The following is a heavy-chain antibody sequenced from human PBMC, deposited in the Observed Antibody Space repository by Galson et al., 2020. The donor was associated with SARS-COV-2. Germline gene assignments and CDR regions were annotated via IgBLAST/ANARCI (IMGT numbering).Heavy chain of an antibody. D-gene: IGHD3-22*01. V-gene: IGHV3-33*01. CDR2: IFYDGSDK. CDR1: GFNFSSHA. J-gene: IGHJ4*02. Sequence: GGSLRLSCAASGFNFSSHAIHWVRQAPGKGLEWVAQIFYDGSDKYYGDSVKGRFTISRDSSKNMVYLQMNNLKVDDTAVYYCARDGQLSSGLVVDYWGLGTVVTVSS. CDR3: ARDGQLSSGLVVDY.